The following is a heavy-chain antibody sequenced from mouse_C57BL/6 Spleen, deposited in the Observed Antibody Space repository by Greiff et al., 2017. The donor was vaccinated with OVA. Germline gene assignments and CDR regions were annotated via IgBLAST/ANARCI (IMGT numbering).Heavy chain of an antibody. CDR3: ARKGNYWFAY. CDR2: IYPGDGDT. CDR1: GYAFSSYW. V-gene: IGHV1-80*01. D-gene: IGHD2-1*01. J-gene: IGHJ3*01. Sequence: VKLMESGAELVKPGASVKISCKASGYAFSSYWMNWVKQRPGTGLEWIGQIYPGDGDTNYNGKFKGKATLTADKSSSTAYMQLSSLTSEDSAVYFCARKGNYWFAYWGQGTLVTVSA.